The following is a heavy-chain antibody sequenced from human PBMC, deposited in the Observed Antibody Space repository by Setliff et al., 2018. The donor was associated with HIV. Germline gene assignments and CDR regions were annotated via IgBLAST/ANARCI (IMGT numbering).Heavy chain of an antibody. D-gene: IGHD6-13*01. CDR1: GGTFINSA. J-gene: IGHJ3*02. CDR3: ARDQTGVAAAAFGGGSAWSDEGFDI. Sequence: SVKVSCKASGGTFINSAFTWVRQAPGQGLEWMGSIIPIFNTGNYAQKFQNRVTITADESTSTAYMELSSLRSEDTAVYFCARDQTGVAAAAFGGGSAWSDEGFDIWGQGTMVTVSS. V-gene: IGHV1-69*13. CDR2: IIPIFNTG.